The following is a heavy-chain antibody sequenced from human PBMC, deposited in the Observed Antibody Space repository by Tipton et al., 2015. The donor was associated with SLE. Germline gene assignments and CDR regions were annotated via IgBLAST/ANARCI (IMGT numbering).Heavy chain of an antibody. CDR1: GGSISSSNVY. Sequence: LRLSCTVSGGSISSSNVYWGWIRQPPGKGLEWIGNIYFFGNTYYNPSLKSRVAVSLDTSKNQFSLKLSSVTAADTAVYYCAARTGDVLYYYYMDVWGKGTTVTFSS. J-gene: IGHJ6*03. V-gene: IGHV4-39*07. D-gene: IGHD7-27*01. CDR2: IYFFGNT. CDR3: AARTGDVLYYYYMDV.